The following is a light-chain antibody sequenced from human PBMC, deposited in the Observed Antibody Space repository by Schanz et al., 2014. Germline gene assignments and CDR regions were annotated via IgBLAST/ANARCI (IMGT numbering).Light chain of an antibody. V-gene: IGKV3-20*01. J-gene: IGKJ1*01. CDR3: QQYGSSPWT. Sequence: EIALTQSPGTLSLSPGERATLSCRASQSVSSNYLAWYQQIPGQAPRLLIYGASSRATGIPDRFSGSGSGTDFTLTISRLEPEDFAVYYCQQYGSSPWTFGQGTKVEIK. CDR2: GAS. CDR1: QSVSSNY.